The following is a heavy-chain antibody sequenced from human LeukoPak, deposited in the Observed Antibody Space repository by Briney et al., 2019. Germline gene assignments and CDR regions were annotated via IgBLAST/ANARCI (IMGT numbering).Heavy chain of an antibody. CDR3: AKALGYRYGPNDAFDI. V-gene: IGHV3-23*01. CDR1: GLTFSTYA. D-gene: IGHD5-18*01. CDR2: ISGSGGIT. Sequence: PGGSLRLSCAAFGLTFSTYAMTWVRQAPGKGLEWVSSISGSGGITYYTESVTGRFTISRDNSKNTPYLQMNSLRAEDTAVYYCAKALGYRYGPNDAFDIWGQGTMVTVSS. J-gene: IGHJ3*02.